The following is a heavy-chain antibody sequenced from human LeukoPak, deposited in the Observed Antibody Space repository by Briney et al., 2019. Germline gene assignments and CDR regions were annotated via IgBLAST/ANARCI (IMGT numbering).Heavy chain of an antibody. CDR3: ARSDYYELV. Sequence: SETLSLTCAVYGGSFSGYYWTWIRQPPGKGLEWIGEINHSGSTNYNPSLKSRVTISVDTSKNQFSLKLSSVTAADTAVYYCARSDYYELVWGQGTLVTVSS. CDR2: INHSGST. J-gene: IGHJ4*02. D-gene: IGHD3-22*01. V-gene: IGHV4-34*01. CDR1: GGSFSGYY.